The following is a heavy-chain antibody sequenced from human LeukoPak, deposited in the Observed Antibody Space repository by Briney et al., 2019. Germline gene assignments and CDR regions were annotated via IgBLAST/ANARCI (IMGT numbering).Heavy chain of an antibody. V-gene: IGHV3-49*04. CDR1: GFTFGDYA. D-gene: IGHD2-15*01. CDR3: TRGDCNGASCSDY. CDR2: IRSNSYGGTT. Sequence: GGSLRLSCTASGFTFGDYAMSWVRQAPGKGLEWVGFIRSNSYGGTTEFAASVKGRFTISRDDSKSIAYLQMNSLKTEDTAVYYCTRGDCNGASCSDYWGQGTLVTVSS. J-gene: IGHJ4*02.